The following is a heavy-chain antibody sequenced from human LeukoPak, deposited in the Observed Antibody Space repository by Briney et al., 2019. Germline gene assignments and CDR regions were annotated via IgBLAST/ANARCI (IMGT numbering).Heavy chain of an antibody. J-gene: IGHJ4*02. Sequence: SETLSLTCAVSGYSISSGYYWGWIRQPPGKGLEWIGSTYHSGSTYYNPSLKSRVTVSVDTSKNQFSLKLSSVTAADTAVYYCAGRYNWNDPDFDYWGQGTLVTVSS. V-gene: IGHV4-38-2*01. CDR2: TYHSGST. CDR3: AGRYNWNDPDFDY. CDR1: GYSISSGYY. D-gene: IGHD1-1*01.